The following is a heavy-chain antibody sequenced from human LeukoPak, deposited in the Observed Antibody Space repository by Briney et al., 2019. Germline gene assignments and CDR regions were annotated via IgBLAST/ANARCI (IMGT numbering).Heavy chain of an antibody. J-gene: IGHJ6*03. V-gene: IGHV1-46*01. D-gene: IGHD2-2*01. CDR3: ARDATPNYYYYYMDV. Sequence: GSVNVSCKASGYTFTSYYMHWVRQAPGQGLEWMGIINPSGGSTNYAQKFQGRVTMTRDMSTSTVYMELSSLRSEDTAVYYCARDATPNYYYYYMDVWGKGTTVTVSS. CDR2: INPSGGST. CDR1: GYTFTSYY.